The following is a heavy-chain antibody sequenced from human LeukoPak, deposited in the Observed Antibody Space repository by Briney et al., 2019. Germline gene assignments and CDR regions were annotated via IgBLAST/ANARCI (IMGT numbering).Heavy chain of an antibody. J-gene: IGHJ1*01. Sequence: ASVKVSCKASGYTFTSYGISWVRQAPGQGLEWMGWISAYNGNTNYAQKLQGRVTMTTDTSTSTAYMELRSLRAEDTAVYYCARDLGYYDSSGYYRGAEYFQHWGQGTLVTVSS. CDR1: GYTFTSYG. CDR2: ISAYNGNT. CDR3: ARDLGYYDSSGYYRGAEYFQH. D-gene: IGHD3-22*01. V-gene: IGHV1-18*01.